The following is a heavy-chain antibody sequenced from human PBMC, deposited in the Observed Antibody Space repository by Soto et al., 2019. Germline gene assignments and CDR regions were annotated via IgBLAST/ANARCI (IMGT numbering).Heavy chain of an antibody. J-gene: IGHJ6*02. D-gene: IGHD3-9*01. V-gene: IGHV4-31*03. CDR2: IYYSGST. Sequence: QVQLQESGPGLVKPSQTLSLTCTVSGGSISSGGYYWSWIRQHPGKGLEWIGYIYYSGSTYYNPSLKGRVTISVDTSKNQFSLKLSSVTAADTAVYYCARTFDWALSEGMDVWGQGTTVTVSS. CDR3: ARTFDWALSEGMDV. CDR1: GGSISSGGYY.